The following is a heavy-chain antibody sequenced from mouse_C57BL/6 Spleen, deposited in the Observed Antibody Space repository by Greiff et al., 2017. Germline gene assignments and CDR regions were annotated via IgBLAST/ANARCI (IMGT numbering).Heavy chain of an antibody. CDR3: ARLFYYYYAMDY. Sequence: EVNLVESGGGLVKPGGSLKLSCAASGFTFSDYGMHWVRQAPEKGLEWVAYISSGSSTIYYADTVKGRFTISRDNAKNTLFLQMTSLRSEDTAMYYCARLFYYYYAMDYWGQGTSVTVSS. J-gene: IGHJ4*01. V-gene: IGHV5-17*01. CDR1: GFTFSDYG. D-gene: IGHD1-1*01. CDR2: ISSGSSTI.